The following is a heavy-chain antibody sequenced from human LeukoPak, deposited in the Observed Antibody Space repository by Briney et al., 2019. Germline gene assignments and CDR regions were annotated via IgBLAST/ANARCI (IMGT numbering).Heavy chain of an antibody. J-gene: IGHJ4*02. CDR3: ARSRYSSGSYYFDY. Sequence: SETLSLTCTVSGGSISIFYWGWIRQPPGKGLEWIGFIYDSGTTNYNPSLRSRVTVSVGTSKNQFSLKLTSVTAADTAVYYCARSRYSSGSYYFDYWGQGTLVTVSS. CDR2: IYDSGTT. D-gene: IGHD6-19*01. V-gene: IGHV4-59*08. CDR1: GGSISIFY.